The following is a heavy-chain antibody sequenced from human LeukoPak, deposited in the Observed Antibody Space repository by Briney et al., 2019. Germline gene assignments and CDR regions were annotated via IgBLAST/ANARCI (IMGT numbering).Heavy chain of an antibody. CDR2: INHSGST. V-gene: IGHV4-34*01. J-gene: IGHJ4*02. Sequence: PSETLSLTCAVYGGSFSAYYWRWIRQPPGKGLEWIGEINHSGSTSYNPSLKSRVTLSVDTPKNQISLKLSSVTAADTAVSYCATFLLGKWSQLITHDYWGQGTLVTVSS. CDR3: ATFLLGKWSQLITHDY. CDR1: GGSFSAYY. D-gene: IGHD4/OR15-4a*01.